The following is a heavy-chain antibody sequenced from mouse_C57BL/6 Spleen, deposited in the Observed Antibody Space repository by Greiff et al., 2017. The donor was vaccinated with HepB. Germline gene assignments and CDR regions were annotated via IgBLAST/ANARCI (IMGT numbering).Heavy chain of an antibody. V-gene: IGHV5-17*01. D-gene: IGHD2-3*01. Sequence: EVKLMESGGGLVKPGGSLKLSCAASGFTFSDYGMHWVRQAPEKGLEWVAYISSGSSTIYYADTVKGRFTISRDNAKNTLFLQMTSLRSEDTAMYYCARWDGYSFAYWGQGTLVTVSA. CDR3: ARWDGYSFAY. J-gene: IGHJ3*01. CDR2: ISSGSSTI. CDR1: GFTFSDYG.